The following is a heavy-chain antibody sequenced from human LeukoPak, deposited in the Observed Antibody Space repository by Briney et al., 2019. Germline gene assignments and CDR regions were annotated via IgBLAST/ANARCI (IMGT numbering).Heavy chain of an antibody. CDR2: ISSDSRTK. Sequence: GGSLRLSCEASGSTFSSYSMNWVRQAPGRGLEWVSYISSDSRTKDYADSVKGRFTISRDNGKNSLYLQMNSLKAEDTAVYYCSKVDSNWYGGDHWGQGTLVTVSS. CDR3: SKVDSNWYGGDH. J-gene: IGHJ4*02. CDR1: GSTFSSYS. V-gene: IGHV3-48*01. D-gene: IGHD6-13*01.